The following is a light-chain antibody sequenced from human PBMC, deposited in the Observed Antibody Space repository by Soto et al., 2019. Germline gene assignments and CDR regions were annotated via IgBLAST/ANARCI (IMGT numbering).Light chain of an antibody. CDR1: QSVRSN. J-gene: IGKJ1*01. CDR3: QQYNNWPRA. V-gene: IGKV3-15*01. Sequence: EIVMTQSPATLSVSPGERATLSRRARQSVRSNLAWYQQKPGQAPRLLIYGASIRATGIPARFSGSGSGTEFTLSISSLQSEDFAVYYCQQYNNWPRAFGQGAKVEIK. CDR2: GAS.